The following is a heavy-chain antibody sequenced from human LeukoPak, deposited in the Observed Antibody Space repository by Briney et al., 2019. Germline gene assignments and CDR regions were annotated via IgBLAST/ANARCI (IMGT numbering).Heavy chain of an antibody. CDR3: ATDLGYCSSTSCYSVG. J-gene: IGHJ4*02. D-gene: IGHD2-2*01. CDR2: FDPEDGET. CDR1: GYTLTELS. Sequence: ASVKVSCKVSGYTLTELSMHWVRQAPGNGLEGTGGFDPEDGETIYAQKFQGRVTMTEDTSTDTGYMELSSLRSEDAAVYYCATDLGYCSSTSCYSVGWGQGTLVTVSS. V-gene: IGHV1-24*01.